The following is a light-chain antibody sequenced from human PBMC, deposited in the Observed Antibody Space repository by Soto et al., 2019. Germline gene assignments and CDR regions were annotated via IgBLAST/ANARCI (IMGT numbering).Light chain of an antibody. J-gene: IGLJ2*01. CDR2: DVT. Sequence: QSALAQPRSVSGSPGQSVTISCSGTSSDVGGYNSVSWYQQFPGKAPKLMIYDVTKRPSGVPDRFSGSKSGNTASLTSSGLQAEDEADYYCCSYAASYTLVFGGWTKVTVL. CDR3: CSYAASYTLV. V-gene: IGLV2-11*01. CDR1: SSDVGGYNS.